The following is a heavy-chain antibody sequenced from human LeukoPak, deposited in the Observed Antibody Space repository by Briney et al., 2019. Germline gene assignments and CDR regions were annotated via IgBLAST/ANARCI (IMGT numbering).Heavy chain of an antibody. D-gene: IGHD3-22*01. Sequence: GESLKISCKGSGYSFTNYWIAWVRQMPGQGLEWMGIIYPDDSETIYSPSFQGLVTISADKSISTAYLQWSSLKASDTAMYYCARVVGTYYFDSSGYPYYFDYWGQGALVTVSS. J-gene: IGHJ4*02. CDR2: IYPDDSET. V-gene: IGHV5-51*01. CDR1: GYSFTNYW. CDR3: ARVVGTYYFDSSGYPYYFDY.